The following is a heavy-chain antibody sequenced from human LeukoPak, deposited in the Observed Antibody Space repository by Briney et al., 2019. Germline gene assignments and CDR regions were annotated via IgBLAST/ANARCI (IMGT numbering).Heavy chain of an antibody. V-gene: IGHV3-48*01. CDR1: GFTFNTFA. D-gene: IGHD6-6*01. CDR3: ARDSGYSSSSRDLFDY. CDR2: ISSSSSTI. J-gene: IGHJ4*02. Sequence: PGGSLRLSCVAPGFTFNTFAISWVRQAPGKGLEWVSYISSSSSTIYYADSVKGRFTISRDNAKNSLYLQMNSLRAEDTAVYYCARDSGYSSSSRDLFDYWGQGTLVTVSS.